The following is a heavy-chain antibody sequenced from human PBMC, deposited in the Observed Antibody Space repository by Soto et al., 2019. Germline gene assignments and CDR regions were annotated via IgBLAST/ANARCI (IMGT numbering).Heavy chain of an antibody. CDR2: IYYGGST. Sequence: PSETLSLTCTVSGGSISSYYWSWIRQPPGKGLEWIGYIYYGGSTNYNPSLKSRVTISVDTSKNQFSLKLSSVTAADTAVYYCARGGLWFGDLWDHWGQGTLVTVSS. J-gene: IGHJ4*02. CDR1: GGSISSYY. CDR3: ARGGLWFGDLWDH. D-gene: IGHD3-10*01. V-gene: IGHV4-59*01.